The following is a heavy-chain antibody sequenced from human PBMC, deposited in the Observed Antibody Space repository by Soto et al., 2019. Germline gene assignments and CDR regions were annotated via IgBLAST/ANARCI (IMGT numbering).Heavy chain of an antibody. Sequence: QVQLQESGPGLVKPSQTLSLTCTVSGGSISSGNYYWSWIRQPPGKGLEWIGFISYSGSTYYSTSRKSRVTISVDTSKSQFSLKLSFVTAADTAVYYCATMGTPATGLYFFDYWGQGSLVTVSS. V-gene: IGHV4-30-4*01. D-gene: IGHD2-15*01. CDR3: ATMGTPATGLYFFDY. CDR2: ISYSGST. CDR1: GGSISSGNYY. J-gene: IGHJ4*02.